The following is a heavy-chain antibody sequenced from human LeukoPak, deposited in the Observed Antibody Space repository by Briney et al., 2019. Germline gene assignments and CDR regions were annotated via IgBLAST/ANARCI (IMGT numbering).Heavy chain of an antibody. J-gene: IGHJ5*02. CDR2: INPNSGAT. CDR1: GHSFTGYH. CDR3: ARGPSSLNRYYYDSSDLP. V-gene: IGHV1-2*02. D-gene: IGHD3-22*01. Sequence: ASVKVSCKSSGHSFTGYHIHWVRQAPGQGLEWMGWINPNSGATNYAQKVQGRVTMTRDKSINTAYMELSRLISDDTAIYYCARGPSSLNRYYYDSSDLPWGQGTLVTVSS.